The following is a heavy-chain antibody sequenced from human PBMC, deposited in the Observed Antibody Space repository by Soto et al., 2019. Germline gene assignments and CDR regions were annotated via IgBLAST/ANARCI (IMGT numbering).Heavy chain of an antibody. CDR1: GFTFSSYG. V-gene: IGHV3-30*18. J-gene: IGHJ5*02. CDR2: ISYDGSNK. Sequence: GGSLRLSCAASGFTFSSYGMHWVRQAPGKGLEWVAVISYDGSNKYYADSVKGRFTISRDNSKNTLYLQMNSLRAEDTAVYYCAKCYDSSGLWKAFDPWGQGTLVTVSS. D-gene: IGHD3-22*01. CDR3: AKCYDSSGLWKAFDP.